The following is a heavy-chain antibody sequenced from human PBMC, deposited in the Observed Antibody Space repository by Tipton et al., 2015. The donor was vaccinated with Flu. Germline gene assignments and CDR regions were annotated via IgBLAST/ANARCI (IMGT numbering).Heavy chain of an antibody. CDR2: ISRSGSAI. V-gene: IGHV3-48*03. Sequence: SLRLSCAASGFAFSSFEMNWVRQAPGKGLEWVSYISRSGSAIYYADSVKGRFTISRDNAKNSLYLQVNSLRAEDTAVYYCARGRTIADPNAFDIWGQGTMVTVSS. J-gene: IGHJ3*02. CDR3: ARGRTIADPNAFDI. D-gene: IGHD6-13*01. CDR1: GFAFSSFE.